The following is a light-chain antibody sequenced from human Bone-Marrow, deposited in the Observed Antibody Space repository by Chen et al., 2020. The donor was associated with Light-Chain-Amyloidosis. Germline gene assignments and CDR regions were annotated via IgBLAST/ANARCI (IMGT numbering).Light chain of an antibody. Sequence: YVLTQPSSVSVAPGQTATIACGGNNIGSTSVHWYQQTPGQAPLLVVYDDSDRPSGIPELLSGSNSGNTATLTISRVEAGDEADYYCQVWDRSSDRPVFGGGTKLTVL. CDR3: QVWDRSSDRPV. CDR1: NIGSTS. CDR2: DDS. V-gene: IGLV3-21*02. J-gene: IGLJ3*02.